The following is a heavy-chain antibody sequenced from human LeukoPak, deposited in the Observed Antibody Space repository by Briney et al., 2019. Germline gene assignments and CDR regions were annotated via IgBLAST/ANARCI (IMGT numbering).Heavy chain of an antibody. CDR1: GGTFSSYA. CDR2: IIPIFGTA. V-gene: IGHV1-69*05. J-gene: IGHJ4*02. D-gene: IGHD4-17*01. Sequence: SVKVSCKASGGTFSSYAISWVRQAPGQGLEWMGRIIPIFGTANYAQKFQGRVTITTDESTSTAYMELSSLRSEDTAVYYCARDGGGLRYAGPLDYWGQGTLVTVSS. CDR3: ARDGGGLRYAGPLDY.